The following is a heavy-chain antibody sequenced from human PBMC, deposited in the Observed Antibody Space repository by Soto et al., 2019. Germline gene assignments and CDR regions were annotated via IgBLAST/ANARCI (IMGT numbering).Heavy chain of an antibody. J-gene: IGHJ6*02. CDR1: GYSFTSYW. V-gene: IGHV5-10-1*01. CDR2: IDPSDSYT. CDR3: ASSGYSSSPRGMDV. Sequence: PGESLKISCKGSGYSFTSYWISWVRQMPGKGLEWMGRIDPSDSYTNYSPSFQSHVTISADKSISTAYLQWSSLKASDTAMYYCASSGYSSSPRGMDVWGQGTTVTVS. D-gene: IGHD6-13*01.